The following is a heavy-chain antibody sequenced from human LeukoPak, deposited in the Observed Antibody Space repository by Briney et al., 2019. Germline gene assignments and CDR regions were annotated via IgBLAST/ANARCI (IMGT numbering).Heavy chain of an antibody. J-gene: IGHJ4*02. D-gene: IGHD2/OR15-2a*01. CDR1: GFTFSSYW. V-gene: IGHV3-7*01. Sequence: GGSLRLSCAAAGFTFSSYWMSWVRQAPGNGLEWVANIKQDGSEKYYVDSGKGRFTISRDNAKNSLYLQMNSLRAEDTAVYYCARVLWLPGLDYWGQGTLVTVSS. CDR2: IKQDGSEK. CDR3: ARVLWLPGLDY.